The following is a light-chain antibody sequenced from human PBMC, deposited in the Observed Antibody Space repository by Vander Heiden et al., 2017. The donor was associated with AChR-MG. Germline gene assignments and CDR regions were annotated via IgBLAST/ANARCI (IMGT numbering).Light chain of an antibody. V-gene: IGKV4-1*01. CDR1: RSVLFSSNNKNY. CDR3: QQYYSSLT. J-gene: IGKJ4*01. Sequence: DIVMTQSPHSLAVSLGERAYINCQSNRSVLFSSNNKNYLAWYQQKPGQPPKLLIYWSSTRESGVPDRFSGSGSGTDFTLTISSLQAEDVAVYYCQQYYSSLTFGGGTKVEIK. CDR2: WSS.